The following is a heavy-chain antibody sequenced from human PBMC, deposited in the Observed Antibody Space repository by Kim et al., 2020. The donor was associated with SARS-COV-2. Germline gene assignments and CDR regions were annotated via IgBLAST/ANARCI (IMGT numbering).Heavy chain of an antibody. CDR2: IYSSAKS. CDR3: SREPIL. V-gene: IGHV4-31*03. CDR1: GASITSGGYY. D-gene: IGHD3-9*01. J-gene: IGHJ4*02. Sequence: SETLSLTCTVSGASITSGGYYWSWTRQHPGKGLEWIGYIYSSAKSDYNPSLKSRVVITMATSKNQFSLKLNSGTAADTAVYYCSREPILWGQGILVTVSS.